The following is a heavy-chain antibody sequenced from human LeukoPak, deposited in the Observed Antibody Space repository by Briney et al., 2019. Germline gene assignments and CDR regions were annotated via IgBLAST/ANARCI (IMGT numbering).Heavy chain of an antibody. J-gene: IGHJ4*02. Sequence: PGGSLRLSCAASGFTFSSYSMNWVRQAPGKWLEWVSSISSSSSYIYYEDSVKGRFTISRDNAKNSLYLKMNSLRAEDTAVYYCARDQRGITMVRGIHFDYWGQGTLVTVSS. CDR1: GFTFSSYS. V-gene: IGHV3-21*01. CDR3: ARDQRGITMVRGIHFDY. D-gene: IGHD3-10*01. CDR2: ISSSSSYI.